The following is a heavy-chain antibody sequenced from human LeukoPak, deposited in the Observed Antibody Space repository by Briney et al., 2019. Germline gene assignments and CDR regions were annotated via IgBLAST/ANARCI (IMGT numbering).Heavy chain of an antibody. CDR1: GYTFTSYG. J-gene: IGHJ3*02. D-gene: IGHD2-2*01. Sequence: ASVKVSCKASGYTFTSYGISWVRQAPGQGLEWMGWISAYNGNTNYAQKLQGRVTMTTDTSTSTAYMELSSLRSEDTAVYYCARGGIEDIVVVPAATWAFDIWGQGTMVTVSS. CDR3: ARGGIEDIVVVPAATWAFDI. CDR2: ISAYNGNT. V-gene: IGHV1-18*01.